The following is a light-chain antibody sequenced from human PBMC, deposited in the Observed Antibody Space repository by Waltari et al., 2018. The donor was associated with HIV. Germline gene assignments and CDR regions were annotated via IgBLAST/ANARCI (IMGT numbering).Light chain of an antibody. CDR1: QGVSNF. J-gene: IGKJ4*01. V-gene: IGKV1-8*01. CDR3: QQYYSFPLT. CDR2: AAS. Sequence: AIQLTQSPLSLSASTGDRVTITCRSSQGVSNFLAWYQQKPGEAPKPLISAASTLQREVPSRFSGSGSDTDFSLTISCLQSEDFATYYCQQYYSFPLTFGGGTRVEVK.